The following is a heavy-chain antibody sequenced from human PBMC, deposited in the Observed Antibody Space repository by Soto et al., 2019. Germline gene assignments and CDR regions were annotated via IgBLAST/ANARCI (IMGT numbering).Heavy chain of an antibody. CDR1: AGSTTSYY. CDR3: ARGGLFVQQPFDY. D-gene: IGHD6-13*01. J-gene: IGHJ4*02. CDR2: TYYSARA. V-gene: IGHV4-59*01. Sequence: PETLSPTCTLSAGSTTSYYAIWIRQPPGRGMGRIGHTYYSARANYSPSLKSRVNMSVATSKNQFSLKLSSVTAEDTAVYYCARGGLFVQQPFDYWGQGTLVTVSS.